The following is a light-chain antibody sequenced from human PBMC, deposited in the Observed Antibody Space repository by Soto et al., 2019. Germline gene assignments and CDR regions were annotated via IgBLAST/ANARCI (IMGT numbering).Light chain of an antibody. Sequence: QSALTQPASVSGSPGQSITISCTGTSSDIGTYNLDSWYQQHPGKAPKLIIYGATGRPSGAYNRFSCSRSGNTASLTISGLQAEEEADYYCCSYAGGSTFVFGTGTKVTVL. CDR2: GAT. V-gene: IGLV2-23*01. CDR1: SSDIGTYNL. CDR3: CSYAGGSTFV. J-gene: IGLJ1*01.